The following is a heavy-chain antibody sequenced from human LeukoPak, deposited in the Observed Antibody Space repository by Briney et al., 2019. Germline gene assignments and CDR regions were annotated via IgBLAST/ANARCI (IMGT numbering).Heavy chain of an antibody. CDR3: ARLPIY. D-gene: IGHD4-11*01. J-gene: IGHJ4*02. CDR1: GFTFSSYA. V-gene: IGHV3-23*01. Sequence: GGSLRLSCAASGFTFSSYAMSWVRQAPGKGLEWVSTIVDTGDGTFYADSVRGRFTISRDSSKNTLYLQMNSLRAEDTAVYYCARLPIYWGQGTLVTVS. CDR2: IVDTGDGT.